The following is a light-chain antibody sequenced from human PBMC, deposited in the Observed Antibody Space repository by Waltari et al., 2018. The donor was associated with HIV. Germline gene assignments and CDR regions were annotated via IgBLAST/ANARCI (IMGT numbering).Light chain of an antibody. Sequence: QSVLTQPPSVSGAPGQRVTISCSGSSSNIGAGFYVHWYQHRPGTAPKLLIYNNFNRPSVVPDRFSGSKSGTSASLAITGLQAEDEADYYCQSYDSTLTGVFGGGTKLTVL. CDR1: SSNIGAGFY. CDR2: NNF. J-gene: IGLJ3*02. CDR3: QSYDSTLTGV. V-gene: IGLV1-40*01.